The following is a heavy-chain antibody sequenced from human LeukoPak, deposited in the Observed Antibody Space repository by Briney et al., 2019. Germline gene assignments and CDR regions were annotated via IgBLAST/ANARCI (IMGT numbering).Heavy chain of an antibody. CDR2: ISRTSTYI. CDR1: GFTFSTYY. D-gene: IGHD3-10*01. Sequence: PGGSLRLSCAASGFTFSTYYFNWVRQAPGEGLEWVSSISRTSTYIYYTDSVKGRFTISRDNAKNSLYLQMNSLRDEDTAVYYCARDGEATSLSYFDHWGQGTLVTVSS. CDR3: ARDGEATSLSYFDH. V-gene: IGHV3-21*01. J-gene: IGHJ4*02.